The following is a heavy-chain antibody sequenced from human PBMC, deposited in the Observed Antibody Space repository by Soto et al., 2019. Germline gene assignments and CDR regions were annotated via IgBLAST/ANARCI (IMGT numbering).Heavy chain of an antibody. CDR1: GYTFTSYG. V-gene: IGHV1-18*01. Sequence: ASVKVSCKASGYTFTSYGISWVRQAPGQGLEWMGWISAYNGNTNYAQNLQGRVTMTTDTSTSTAYMELRSLRAEDTAVYYCARDYYKYYDSSGYYRSPAYWGQGTLVTVSS. D-gene: IGHD3-22*01. CDR3: ARDYYKYYDSSGYYRSPAY. J-gene: IGHJ4*02. CDR2: ISAYNGNT.